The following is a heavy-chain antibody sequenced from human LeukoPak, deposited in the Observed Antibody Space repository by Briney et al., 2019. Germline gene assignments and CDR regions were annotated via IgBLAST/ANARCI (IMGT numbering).Heavy chain of an antibody. D-gene: IGHD4-11*01. J-gene: IGHJ6*03. Sequence: GGSLRLSCAASGFTVSTKYMSWVRQAPGKGLEWVSLIYSGVTTTYYADTVKGRFTISRDNSKNTLYLQMNSLRAEDTAVYYCARESQAYSNYYYYYMDVWGKGTTVTVSS. V-gene: IGHV3-53*05. CDR3: ARESQAYSNYYYYYMDV. CDR1: GFTVSTKY. CDR2: IYSGVTTT.